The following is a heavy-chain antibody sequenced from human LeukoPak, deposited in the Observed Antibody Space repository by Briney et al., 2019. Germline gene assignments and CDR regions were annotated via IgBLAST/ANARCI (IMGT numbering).Heavy chain of an antibody. D-gene: IGHD1-26*01. CDR2: IDPGSGNT. CDR1: GYTFTGYY. V-gene: IGHV1-2*02. Sequence: ASVKVSCKASGYTFTGYYMHWVRQAPGQGLESMGWIDPGSGNTKYAQKFQGRVTMTRDTSINTAYMELSRLTSDDTAVYYCAAVQVGANYYFDYWGQGTLVTVSS. CDR3: AAVQVGANYYFDY. J-gene: IGHJ4*02.